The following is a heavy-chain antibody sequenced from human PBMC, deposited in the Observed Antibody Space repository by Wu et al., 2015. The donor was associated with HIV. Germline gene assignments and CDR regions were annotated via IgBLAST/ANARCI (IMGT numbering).Heavy chain of an antibody. J-gene: IGHJ4*02. CDR2: VNHVGST. Sequence: QVQLQQWGAGLLKPSETLSLTCGVNGGSFSGHHWSWIRQSPGKGLEWIGEVNHVGSTNYNPSLKSRVTISVATSKNEFSLKLSSVTAADTAVYFCARGRRIMVTFGGVIGLGYWGQGALVTVSS. CDR3: ARGRRIMVTFGGVIGLGY. V-gene: IGHV4-34*01. CDR1: GGSFSGHH. D-gene: IGHD3-16*01.